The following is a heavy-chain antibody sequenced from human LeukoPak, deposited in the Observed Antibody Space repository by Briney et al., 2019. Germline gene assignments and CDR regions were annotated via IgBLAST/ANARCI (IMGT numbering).Heavy chain of an antibody. J-gene: IGHJ4*02. CDR1: GYTFTGYY. V-gene: IGHV1-2*02. D-gene: IGHD2-2*01. CDR2: INPNDGDT. CDR3: ARANFLYCSSSTCLFDY. Sequence: ASVKVSCKASGYTFTGYYMHWVRQAPGQGFEWMGWINPNDGDTNYAQKFQGRVTMTRDTSISTAHMEVSRLRSDDTAVYYCARANFLYCSSSTCLFDYWGQGTLVTVSS.